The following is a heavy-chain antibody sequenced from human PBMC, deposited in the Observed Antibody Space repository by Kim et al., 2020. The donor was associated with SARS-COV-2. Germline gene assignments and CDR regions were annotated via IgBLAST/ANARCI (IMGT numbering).Heavy chain of an antibody. D-gene: IGHD5-18*01. CDR3: ARDLAAMVPLYYYYYGMDV. Sequence: ASVKVSCKASGYTFTSYGISWVRQAPGQGLEWMGWISAYNGNTNYAQKLQGRVTMTTDTSTSTAYMELRSLRSDDTAVYYCARDLAAMVPLYYYYYGMDVWGQGITVTVSS. V-gene: IGHV1-18*01. CDR2: ISAYNGNT. J-gene: IGHJ6*02. CDR1: GYTFTSYG.